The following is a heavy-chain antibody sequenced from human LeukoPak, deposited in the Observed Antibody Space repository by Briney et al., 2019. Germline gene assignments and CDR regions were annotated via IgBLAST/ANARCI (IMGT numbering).Heavy chain of an antibody. CDR3: AKDMMPHYYDSSGYSY. CDR2: IRWNSGSI. D-gene: IGHD3-22*01. J-gene: IGHJ4*02. Sequence: GRSLRLSCAASGFTFDDYAMHWVRQAPGKGLEWVSGIRWNSGSIGYADSVKGRFTISRDNAKNSLYLQMNSLRAEDTALYYCAKDMMPHYYDSSGYSYWGQGTLVTVSS. V-gene: IGHV3-9*01. CDR1: GFTFDDYA.